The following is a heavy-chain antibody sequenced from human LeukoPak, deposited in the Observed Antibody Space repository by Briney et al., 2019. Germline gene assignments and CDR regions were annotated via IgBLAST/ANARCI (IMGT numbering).Heavy chain of an antibody. CDR2: INHSGST. J-gene: IGHJ4*02. CDR3: ARWDSGRYGFDD. V-gene: IGHV4-34*01. CDR1: GGSFSGYY. Sequence: SETLSLTCAVYGGSFSGYYWSWIRQPPGKGLEWIGEINHSGSTNYNPSLRSRVTISVDTSKNQFSLKLSSVTAADTAMYYCARWDSGRYGFDDWGQGTLVTVAS. D-gene: IGHD1-26*01.